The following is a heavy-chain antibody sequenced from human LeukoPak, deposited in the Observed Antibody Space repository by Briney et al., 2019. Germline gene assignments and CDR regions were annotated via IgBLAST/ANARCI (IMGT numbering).Heavy chain of an antibody. CDR3: ARDLRGVEDMDV. J-gene: IGHJ6*02. V-gene: IGHV3-48*02. D-gene: IGHD2-8*02. Sequence: PGGSLRLSCAASGFTFTTYAMSWVRQAPGKGLEWVSYISSSSSTIYYADSVKGRFTISRDNAKNSLYLQMNSLRDEDTAVYYCARDLRGVEDMDVWGQGTTVTVSS. CDR2: ISSSSSTI. CDR1: GFTFTTYA.